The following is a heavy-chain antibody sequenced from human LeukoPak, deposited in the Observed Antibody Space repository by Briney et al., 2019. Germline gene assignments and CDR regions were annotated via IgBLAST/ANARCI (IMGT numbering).Heavy chain of an antibody. J-gene: IGHJ6*02. CDR2: INHRERS. V-gene: IGHV4-34*01. CDR1: GGSFSGFY. D-gene: IGHD1-26*01. CDR3: ARQLYWDGIDI. Sequence: SETLSLTCAVTGGSFSGFYGSWLRQPPGKGLEWIGEINHRERSTYNPSLESRVSISVDTSKNQFSLTLSSVTAADTSVYYCARQLYWDGIDIWGQGTTVTVSS.